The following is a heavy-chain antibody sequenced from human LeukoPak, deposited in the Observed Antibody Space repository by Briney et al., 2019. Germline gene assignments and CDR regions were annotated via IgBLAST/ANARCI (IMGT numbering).Heavy chain of an antibody. CDR2: IGDSGATT. CDR1: GFTLSSYA. V-gene: IGHV3-23*01. D-gene: IGHD6-13*01. CDR3: AKRGSRDFDY. J-gene: IGHJ4*02. Sequence: GGPLRLSCAASGFTLSSYAMTWVRQAPGKGLEGVSDIGDSGATTYYADSVKGRFTISRDNSKNTLDLQMNSLRAEDTAVYYCAKRGSRDFDYWGQGTLVTVSS.